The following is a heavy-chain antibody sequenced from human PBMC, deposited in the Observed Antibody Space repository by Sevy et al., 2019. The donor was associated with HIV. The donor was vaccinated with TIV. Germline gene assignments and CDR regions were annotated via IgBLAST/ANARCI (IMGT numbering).Heavy chain of an antibody. Sequence: GGSLRLSCVGSVISIRSHWMNWVRQSPGKGLEWVANINQDGSEIYYVDSVKGRFTISRDNAENSGYLQMHSLRVEDSGVYYCARAMGVWGQGTTVTVSS. CDR1: VISIRSHW. CDR3: ARAMGV. V-gene: IGHV3-7*01. J-gene: IGHJ6*02. CDR2: INQDGSEI.